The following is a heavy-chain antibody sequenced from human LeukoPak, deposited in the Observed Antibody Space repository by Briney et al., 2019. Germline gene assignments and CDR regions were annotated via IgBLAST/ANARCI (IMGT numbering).Heavy chain of an antibody. V-gene: IGHV4-31*03. D-gene: IGHD2-2*01. CDR3: ARDRGRKYQLRYWYFDV. J-gene: IGHJ2*01. CDR1: GGSISSGGYY. CDR2: IYYTGTAYRNPSLNSGTT. Sequence: SQTLSLTCTVSGGSISSGGYYWSWIRQHPGRGLEYIGYIYYTGTAYRNPSLNSGTTYYNPSLKSRTTISGDTSKNHFSLKLSSVTAADTAVYYCARDRGRKYQLRYWYFDVWGRGTLVTVSS.